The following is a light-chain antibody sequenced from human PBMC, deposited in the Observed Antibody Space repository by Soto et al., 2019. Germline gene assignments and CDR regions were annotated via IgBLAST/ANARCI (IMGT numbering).Light chain of an antibody. Sequence: DIVMTQTPLSLSITPGQPASISCKSSQSLLHSDGRTYVFWYLQKPGQSPKLLIYEVSNRFSGVPDRFSGSGSGTDFSLKISRVEAEDVGVYYCLQTIQIPHTFGQGTKLDIK. CDR3: LQTIQIPHT. CDR2: EVS. CDR1: QSLLHSDGRTY. J-gene: IGKJ2*01. V-gene: IGKV2D-29*02.